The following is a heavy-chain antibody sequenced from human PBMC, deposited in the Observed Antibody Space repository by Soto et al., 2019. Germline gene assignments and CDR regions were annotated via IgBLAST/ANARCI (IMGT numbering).Heavy chain of an antibody. Sequence: SETLSLTCTVSGGSISSSSYYWGWLRQPPGRGLEWIGNVYYGGSTYYNPSLKSRVTISVETSKSQFSLKLSSVTAADTAVYYCAGGDYYHSSGYYFYYYTMDVWGQGTTVT. CDR2: VYYGGST. J-gene: IGHJ6*02. CDR1: GGSISSSSYY. CDR3: AGGDYYHSSGYYFYYYTMDV. D-gene: IGHD3-22*01. V-gene: IGHV4-39*01.